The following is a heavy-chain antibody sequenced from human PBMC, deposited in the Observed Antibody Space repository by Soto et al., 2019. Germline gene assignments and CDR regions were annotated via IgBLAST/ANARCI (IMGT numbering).Heavy chain of an antibody. Sequence: VPLVESGGGSVQPGGSLRLSCVASGITFSGFWMHWVRQVPGKGLVWVARVDSAGSGTSYADSVKGRFTISRDNAKNTLSLQLDSLRVEVTAVYYCATVFELWGQGIAVTVSS. J-gene: IGHJ4*02. CDR2: VDSAGSGT. D-gene: IGHD1-7*01. CDR1: GITFSGFW. V-gene: IGHV3-74*01. CDR3: ATVFEL.